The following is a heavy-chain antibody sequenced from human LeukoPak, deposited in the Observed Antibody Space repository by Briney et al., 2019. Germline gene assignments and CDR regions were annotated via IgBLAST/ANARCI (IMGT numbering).Heavy chain of an antibody. CDR2: IRYDGSNK. V-gene: IGHV3-30*02. CDR3: AKDCSSTSCPEDY. J-gene: IGHJ4*02. D-gene: IGHD2-2*01. Sequence: PGGSLRLSCAASGFTFSSYGMHWVRQAPGKGLEWVAFIRYDGSNKYYADSVKGRFTISRDNSKNTLYLQMNSLRAEDTAVYYCAKDCSSTSCPEDYWGQGTLDTVSS. CDR1: GFTFSSYG.